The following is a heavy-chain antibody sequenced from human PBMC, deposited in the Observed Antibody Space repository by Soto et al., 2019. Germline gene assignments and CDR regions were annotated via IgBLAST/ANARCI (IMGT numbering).Heavy chain of an antibody. J-gene: IGHJ4*02. Sequence: PGGSLRLSCAASGFTFSSYGMHWVRQAPGKGLEWVAVIWYDGSNKYYADSVKGRFTISRDNSKNTLYLQMNSLRAEDTAVYYCASSGYSYEFDYWGQGTLVTVSS. CDR3: ASSGYSYEFDY. D-gene: IGHD5-18*01. V-gene: IGHV3-33*01. CDR1: GFTFSSYG. CDR2: IWYDGSNK.